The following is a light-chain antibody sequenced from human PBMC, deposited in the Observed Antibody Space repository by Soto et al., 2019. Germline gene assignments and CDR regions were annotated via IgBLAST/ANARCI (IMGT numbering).Light chain of an antibody. Sequence: EIVVTHSLVTVSLSQGERATLSCRASQSLSSNYLAWYQQEPGQAPRLVIYGASSRATGIPDRFSASGSGTDFTLTISRLEPEDFAEYFCQQYSCSPVTFGEGTMAAIK. CDR2: GAS. V-gene: IGKV3-20*01. CDR1: QSLSSNY. CDR3: QQYSCSPVT. J-gene: IGKJ4*02.